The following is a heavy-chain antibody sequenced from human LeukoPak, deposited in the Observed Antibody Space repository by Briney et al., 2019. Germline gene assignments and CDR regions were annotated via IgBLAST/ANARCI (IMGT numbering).Heavy chain of an antibody. CDR3: ARGRDPGVGYGEYYYYYYYMDV. CDR1: GFTFSSYA. J-gene: IGHJ6*03. D-gene: IGHD5-12*01. CDR2: ISSNGGST. V-gene: IGHV3-64*01. Sequence: GGSLRLSCAASGFTFSSYAMHWVRQAPGKGLEYVSAISSNGGSTYYANSVKGRFTISRDNSKNTLYLQMGSLRAEDMAVYYCARGRDPGVGYGEYYYYYYYMDVWGKGTTVTVSS.